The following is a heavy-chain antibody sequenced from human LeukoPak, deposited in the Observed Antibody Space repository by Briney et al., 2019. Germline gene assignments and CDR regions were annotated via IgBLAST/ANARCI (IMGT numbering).Heavy chain of an antibody. D-gene: IGHD3-9*01. CDR2: FYYSGDT. J-gene: IGHJ4*02. CDR3: ARWNYDILTGYRYFDY. Sequence: PSETLSLTCTVSGGSISSGGYYWSWIRQPPGKALEWIGYFYYSGDTNYNPALESRLIIPVDTSKNQFSLKLSSVTAADTAVYYCARWNYDILTGYRYFDYWGQGTLVTVSS. V-gene: IGHV4-61*08. CDR1: GGSISSGGYY.